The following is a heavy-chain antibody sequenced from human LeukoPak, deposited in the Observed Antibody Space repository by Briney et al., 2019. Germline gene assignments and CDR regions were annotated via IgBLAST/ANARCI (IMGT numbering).Heavy chain of an antibody. D-gene: IGHD4-23*01. J-gene: IGHJ5*02. CDR2: IRSKANSYAT. CDR1: GFTFSSYS. V-gene: IGHV3-73*01. CDR3: TRRASTVVTDFDP. Sequence: GGSLRLSCAASGFTFSSYSMNWVRQAPGKGLEWVGRIRSKANSYATAYAASVKGRFTISRDDSKNTAYLQMNSLKTEDTAVYYCTRRASTVVTDFDPWGQRTLVTVSS.